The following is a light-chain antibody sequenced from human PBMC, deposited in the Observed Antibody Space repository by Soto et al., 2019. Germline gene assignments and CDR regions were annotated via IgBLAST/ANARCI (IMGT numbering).Light chain of an antibody. J-gene: IGKJ1*01. CDR3: QQYDLYWT. CDR2: DAS. V-gene: IGKV1-5*01. Sequence: DIQLTQSPSTQSASVGDRVTITCRASQTIDKKLAWYQQKPGKAPKLLILDASTLQTGVPLRFSGTGSGTEFSLSINSLQPEDFGTYFCQQYDLYWTFGQGTKVDIK. CDR1: QTIDKK.